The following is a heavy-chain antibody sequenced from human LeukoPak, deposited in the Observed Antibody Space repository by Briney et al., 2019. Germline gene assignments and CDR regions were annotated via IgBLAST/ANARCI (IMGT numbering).Heavy chain of an antibody. D-gene: IGHD3-10*01. Sequence: SETLSLTCTVSGGSISSGDYYWSWIRQPPGRGLEWFGYIYYSGSTYYNPSLKSPVTISVDTSKNQFSLKLSSVTAADTAVYYCAREYYYGSGSYYNWGQGTLVTVSS. CDR1: GGSISSGDYY. CDR3: AREYYYGSGSYYN. CDR2: IYYSGST. J-gene: IGHJ4*02. V-gene: IGHV4-30-4*01.